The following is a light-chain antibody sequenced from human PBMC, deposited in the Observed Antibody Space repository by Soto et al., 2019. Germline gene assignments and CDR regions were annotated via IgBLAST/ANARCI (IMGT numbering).Light chain of an antibody. CDR1: SSDVGAYNY. CDR3: SSYTSSSHVV. J-gene: IGLJ2*01. Sequence: QSALTQPASVSGSPGQSITISCTGTSSDVGAYNYVSWYQQHPGKAPKLMIFEVSNRPSGVSNRFSGSKSGNMASLTISGLQAEDEADYYCSSYTSSSHVVFGEGTKLTVL. CDR2: EVS. V-gene: IGLV2-14*01.